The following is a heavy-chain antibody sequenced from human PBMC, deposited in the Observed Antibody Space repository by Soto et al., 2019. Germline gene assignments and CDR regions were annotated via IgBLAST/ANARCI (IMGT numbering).Heavy chain of an antibody. D-gene: IGHD1-26*01. Sequence: PSETLSLTCTVSGGSMRTYYWGWIRQPAGKPLEWIGRIYPSGTTNYNPSLKSRVTLSLDTSKNQFSLNLSSVTAADTAVYYCAREGASGFGMDVWGQGTTVTVS. CDR1: GGSMRTYY. CDR3: AREGASGFGMDV. CDR2: IYPSGTT. V-gene: IGHV4-4*07. J-gene: IGHJ6*02.